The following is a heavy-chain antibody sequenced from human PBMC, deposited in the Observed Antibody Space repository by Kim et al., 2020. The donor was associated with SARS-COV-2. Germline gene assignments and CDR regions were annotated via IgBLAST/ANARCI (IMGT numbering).Heavy chain of an antibody. J-gene: IGHJ4*02. D-gene: IGHD1-26*01. CDR3: ARAPSGTLSPYYFDY. V-gene: IGHV5-51*01. Sequence: GESLKISCTASGYTFSSYWIGWVRQMPGKGLEWMGIIYPGESDTKYSPSFEGQVTISADWSITTAYVQWSSLKASDTAIYYCARAPSGTLSPYYFDYWGQGTLVTVSS. CDR1: GYTFSSYW. CDR2: IYPGESDT.